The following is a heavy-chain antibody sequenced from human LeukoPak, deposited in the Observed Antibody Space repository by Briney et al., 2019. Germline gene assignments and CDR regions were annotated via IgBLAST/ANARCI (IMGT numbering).Heavy chain of an antibody. J-gene: IGHJ3*02. CDR2: ITTSGNTI. CDR3: ARDSVAGSQDAFDI. CDR1: GFTFSSYE. D-gene: IGHD6-19*01. Sequence: QAGGSLRLSCAASGFTFSSYEMNWVRRAPGKGLEGVSYITTSGNTIYYADHVKGRFTISRDNAKNSLHLQMNSLRAEDTAVYYCARDSVAGSQDAFDIWGQGTMVTVSS. V-gene: IGHV3-48*03.